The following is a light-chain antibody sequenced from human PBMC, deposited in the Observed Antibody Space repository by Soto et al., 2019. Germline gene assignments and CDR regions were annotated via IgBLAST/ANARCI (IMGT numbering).Light chain of an antibody. CDR2: LAS. Sequence: DIVMTQSPLSLPVTPGEPASISCRSSQSLMTGSGHVYLDWYLQKPGQSPQLLIFLASNRASGVXDXSSGSVSGADFTLKISRVETEDVGVYYCMQALQIPYTFGQGTKLDIK. V-gene: IGKV2-28*01. CDR1: QSLMTGSGHVY. J-gene: IGKJ2*01. CDR3: MQALQIPYT.